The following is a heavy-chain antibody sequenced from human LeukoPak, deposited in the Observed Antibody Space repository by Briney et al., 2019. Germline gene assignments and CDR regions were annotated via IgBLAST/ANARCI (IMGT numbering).Heavy chain of an antibody. CDR3: ARDGAYDFWSGYYVDY. V-gene: IGHV3-7*01. CDR1: GFTFSSYW. J-gene: IGHJ4*02. CDR2: IKQDGSEK. Sequence: GGSLRLSCAASGFTFSSYWMSWVRQAPGKGLEWVANIKQDGSEKYYVDSVKGRFTISRDNAKNSLYLQMNSLRAEDTAVYYCARDGAYDFWSGYYVDYRGQGTLVTVSS. D-gene: IGHD3-3*01.